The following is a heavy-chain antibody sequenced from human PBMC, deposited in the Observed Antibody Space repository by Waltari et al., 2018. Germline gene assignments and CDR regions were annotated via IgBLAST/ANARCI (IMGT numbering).Heavy chain of an antibody. D-gene: IGHD2-15*01. V-gene: IGHV1-2*02. Sequence: QVQLVQSGAEVKKPGASVKVSCKAPGYTFTGYYMHWVRQAPGQGLEWMGWINPNSGGTNYAQKFQGRVTMTRDTSISTAYMELSRLRSDDTAVYYCARERGYCSGGSCPFDYWGQGTLVTVSS. CDR3: ARERGYCSGGSCPFDY. CDR2: INPNSGGT. CDR1: GYTFTGYY. J-gene: IGHJ4*02.